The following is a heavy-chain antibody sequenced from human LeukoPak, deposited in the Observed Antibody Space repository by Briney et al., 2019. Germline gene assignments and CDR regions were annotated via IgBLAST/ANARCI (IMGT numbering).Heavy chain of an antibody. CDR2: ISAHNGDT. V-gene: IGHV1-18*01. Sequence: ASVKVSCKASGYTFTKYGISWVRQAPGRGLEWMGWISAHNGDTNSAQNLQGRVTLTTDTSTTTAYMELRNLRSDDTAVYYCARDLDYFDRSGYYFNGMDYWGQGTLVTVSS. J-gene: IGHJ4*02. CDR3: ARDLDYFDRSGYYFNGMDY. D-gene: IGHD3-22*01. CDR1: GYTFTKYG.